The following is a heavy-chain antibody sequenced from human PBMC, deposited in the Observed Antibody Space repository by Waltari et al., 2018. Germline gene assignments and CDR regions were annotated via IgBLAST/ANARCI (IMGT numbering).Heavy chain of an antibody. CDR3: ARGRDCSGGSCYLDH. CDR1: GFIFSNYE. J-gene: IGHJ4*02. CDR2: ISNSGTVM. Sequence: EVQVVEPGGGMVQPGGSLRLSCVTSGFIFSNYEMNWVRQAPGKGVERVSYISNSGTVMYYAESVEGRFTISRDNPKNSLYLQMNSLRAEDTAVYFCARGRDCSGGSCYLDHWGQGTLVTVAS. D-gene: IGHD2-15*01. V-gene: IGHV3-48*03.